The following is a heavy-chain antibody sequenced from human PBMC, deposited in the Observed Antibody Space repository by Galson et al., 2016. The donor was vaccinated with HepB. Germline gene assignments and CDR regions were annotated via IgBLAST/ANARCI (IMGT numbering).Heavy chain of an antibody. CDR2: ITSNSAYI. CDR3: ARDRKVREIGGTPGTHYFDY. J-gene: IGHJ4*02. Sequence: SLRLSCAVSGLTFSSYSMSWVRQTPGRGLEWVASITSNSAYIDYMDSVKGRFTVSRDNSKNSLSLQMHSLTADDTGVYYCARDRKVREIGGTPGTHYFDYWGRGTPVSVSS. V-gene: IGHV3-21*01. D-gene: IGHD3-10*01. CDR1: GLTFSSYS.